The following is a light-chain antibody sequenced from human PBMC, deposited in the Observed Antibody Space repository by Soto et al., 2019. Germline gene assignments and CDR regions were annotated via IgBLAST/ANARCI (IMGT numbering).Light chain of an antibody. CDR2: SAS. V-gene: IGKV3-20*01. J-gene: IGKJ1*01. CDR1: QSVSSSY. Sequence: EVVLTQSPGTLSLSPGERATLSCSASQSVSSSYLAWYQQKPGQAPSFLIYSASSRATGIPDRFSGSGSGTDFTLTISRLEPEDFAVYYCQQYGRSPTTFGQGTNVDI. CDR3: QQYGRSPTT.